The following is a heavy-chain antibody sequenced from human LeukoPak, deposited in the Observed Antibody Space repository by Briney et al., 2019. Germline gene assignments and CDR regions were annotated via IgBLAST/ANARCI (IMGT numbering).Heavy chain of an antibody. Sequence: SVKVSCKASGYTFTSYGISWVRQAPGQGLEWMGGIIPIFGTANYAQKFQGRVTITADESTSTAYMELSSLRSEDTAVYYCARRDYFGWFDPWGQGTLVTVSS. D-gene: IGHD2/OR15-2a*01. CDR2: IIPIFGTA. CDR3: ARRDYFGWFDP. V-gene: IGHV1-69*13. J-gene: IGHJ5*02. CDR1: GYTFTSYG.